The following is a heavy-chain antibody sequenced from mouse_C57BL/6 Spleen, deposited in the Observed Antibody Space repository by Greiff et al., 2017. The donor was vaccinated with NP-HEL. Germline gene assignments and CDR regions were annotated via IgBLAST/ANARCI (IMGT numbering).Heavy chain of an antibody. CDR1: GYTFTSYW. D-gene: IGHD1-1*01. V-gene: IGHV1-50*01. Sequence: QVQLQQPGAELVKPGASVKLSCKASGYTFTSYWMQWVKQRPGQGLEWIGEIDPSDSYTNYNQKFKGKATLTVDTSSSTAYMQLSSLTSEDSAVYYCARGTVGARAMDYWGQGTSVTVSS. J-gene: IGHJ4*01. CDR2: IDPSDSYT. CDR3: ARGTVGARAMDY.